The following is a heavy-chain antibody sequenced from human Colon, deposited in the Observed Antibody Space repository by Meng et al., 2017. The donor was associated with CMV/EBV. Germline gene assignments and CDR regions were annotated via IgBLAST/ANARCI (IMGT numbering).Heavy chain of an antibody. J-gene: IGHJ4*02. CDR1: GGSIRSSNYY. CDR3: ARISGGGACCGADY. D-gene: IGHD2-21*02. CDR2: IHNSGST. V-gene: IGHV4-39*07. Sequence: SETLSLTCTVSGGSIRSSNYYWGWIRQPPGKGLEWIGSIHNSGSTHYSPSLKSRVTMSVDTSKNQLSLKLTSVTAADTAVYYCARISGGGACCGADYWGQGTLVTVSS.